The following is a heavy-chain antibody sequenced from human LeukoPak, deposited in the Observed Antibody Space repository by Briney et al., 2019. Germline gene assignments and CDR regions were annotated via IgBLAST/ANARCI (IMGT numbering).Heavy chain of an antibody. Sequence: ASVKVSCKASGYTFTGYYMHWVRQAPGQGLEWMGWINPNSGGTNYAQKFQGRVTMTRDTSISTAYMELSRLRSDDTAVYYCARDSSSIRSYDSSGYYDYYYYYMDVWGKGTTVTISS. CDR2: INPNSGGT. D-gene: IGHD3-22*01. J-gene: IGHJ6*03. CDR1: GYTFTGYY. CDR3: ARDSSSIRSYDSSGYYDYYYYYMDV. V-gene: IGHV1-2*02.